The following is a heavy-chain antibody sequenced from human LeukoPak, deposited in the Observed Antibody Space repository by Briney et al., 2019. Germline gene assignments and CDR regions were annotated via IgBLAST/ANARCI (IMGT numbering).Heavy chain of an antibody. CDR3: ARGDGYNFFDY. CDR1: EFTFSDAW. Sequence: GGSLRLSCAASEFTFSDAWMSWVRQAPGKGLEWVGRIKSNIDGGTADYAAPVKGRFTISRDDSENTLYLQMNSLRAEDTAVYYCARGDGYNFFDYWGQGTLVTVSS. CDR2: IKSNIDGGTA. D-gene: IGHD5-24*01. V-gene: IGHV3-15*01. J-gene: IGHJ4*02.